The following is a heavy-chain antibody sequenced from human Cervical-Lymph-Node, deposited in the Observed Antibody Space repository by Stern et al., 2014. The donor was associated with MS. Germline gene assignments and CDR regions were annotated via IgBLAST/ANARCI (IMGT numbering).Heavy chain of an antibody. Sequence: VHLVESGAEVKKPGAAVKVSCKASGYTFSNFGIAWLRQAPGQGLEWMGWISPYTGDTNYAQKVQDRVTLTTDTLTSTAYMELRSLTSDDTAVYYCARRFGELYLDFFDAWGQGALVTVSS. V-gene: IGHV1-18*04. D-gene: IGHD3-10*01. CDR2: ISPYTGDT. CDR1: GYTFSNFG. J-gene: IGHJ4*02. CDR3: ARRFGELYLDFFDA.